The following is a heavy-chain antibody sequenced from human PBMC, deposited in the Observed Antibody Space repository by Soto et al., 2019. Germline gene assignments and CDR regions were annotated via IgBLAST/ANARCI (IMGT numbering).Heavy chain of an antibody. J-gene: IGHJ4*02. CDR1: GGTFSSYA. Sequence: QVQLVQYGAEVKKPGSSVKVSCKACGGTFSSYAISWVRQAPGQGLEWMGGIIPIFGTAIYAQKFQGRVTITADESTSIAYMELRSLRSEDTAVYYCARDLGYEYVWGSRYPLDYWGQGTLVTVSS. CDR2: IIPIFGTA. CDR3: ARDLGYEYVWGSRYPLDY. V-gene: IGHV1-69*01. D-gene: IGHD3-16*01.